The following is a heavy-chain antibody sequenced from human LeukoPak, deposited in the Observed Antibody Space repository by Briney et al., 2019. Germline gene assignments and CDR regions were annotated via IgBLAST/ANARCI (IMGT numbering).Heavy chain of an antibody. Sequence: GGSLRLSCAASGFTFSSYAMHWVRQAPGKGLEWVAVISYDGSNKYYADSVKGRFTISRDNSKNTLYLQMNSLRAEDTAVYYCARWAWLLACWDVWGQGTTVTVSS. CDR2: ISYDGSNK. V-gene: IGHV3-30-3*01. J-gene: IGHJ6*02. CDR3: ARWAWLLACWDV. D-gene: IGHD3-22*01. CDR1: GFTFSSYA.